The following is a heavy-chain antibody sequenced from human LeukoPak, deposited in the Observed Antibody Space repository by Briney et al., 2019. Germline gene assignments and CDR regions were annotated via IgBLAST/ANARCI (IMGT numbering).Heavy chain of an antibody. CDR1: GGSFSDYY. J-gene: IGHJ5*02. CDR2: INHRGNI. CDR3: ARHVLLWFGELLSWFDP. V-gene: IGHV4-34*01. Sequence: PSETLSRTCAVYGGSFSDYYWSWIRQPPGKGLEWIGEINHRGNINYNPSLKSRVTISVDTSKKQFSLKLNSVTAADTAVYYCARHVLLWFGELLSWFDPWGQGTLVTVSS. D-gene: IGHD3-10*01.